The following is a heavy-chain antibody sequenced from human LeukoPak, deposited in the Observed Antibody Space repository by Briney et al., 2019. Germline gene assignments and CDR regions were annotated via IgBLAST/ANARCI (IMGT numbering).Heavy chain of an antibody. Sequence: SVKVSCKASGGTFSSYAISWVRQAPGQGLEWMGRIIPILGIANYAQKFQGRVTITADKSTSTAYMELSSLRSEDTAVYYCARRDCVGDCYSNWFDPWGQGTLVTVSS. V-gene: IGHV1-69*04. J-gene: IGHJ5*02. D-gene: IGHD2-21*02. CDR2: IIPILGIA. CDR3: ARRDCVGDCYSNWFDP. CDR1: GGTFSSYA.